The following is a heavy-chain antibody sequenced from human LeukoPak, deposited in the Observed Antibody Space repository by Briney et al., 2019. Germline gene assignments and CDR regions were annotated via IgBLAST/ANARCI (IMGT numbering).Heavy chain of an antibody. CDR2: ISAYNGNT. V-gene: IGHV1-18*01. Sequence: ASVKVSCKASGYTFTSYGISWVRQAPGQGLEWMGWISAYNGNTNYAQKLQGRVTMTTDTSTSTAYMELRSLRSDDTAVYYCARAVVDFHGDYWYYFDYWGQGTLVTVSS. D-gene: IGHD4-17*01. CDR1: GYTFTSYG. CDR3: ARAVVDFHGDYWYYFDY. J-gene: IGHJ4*02.